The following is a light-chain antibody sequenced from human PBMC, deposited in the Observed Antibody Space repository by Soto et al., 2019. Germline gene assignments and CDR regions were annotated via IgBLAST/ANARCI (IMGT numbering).Light chain of an antibody. V-gene: IGKV1-12*01. CDR3: QQSYSSPWT. CDR1: QDVGKW. CDR2: AAS. Sequence: DIQMTQSPPSVSASVGDRVTITCRASQDVGKWLAWYQQKPGRAPKILIYAASSLQSGVPSRFSGGGSGTDFTLTITSLQPEDFATYYCQQSYSSPWTFGQGTKVDI. J-gene: IGKJ1*01.